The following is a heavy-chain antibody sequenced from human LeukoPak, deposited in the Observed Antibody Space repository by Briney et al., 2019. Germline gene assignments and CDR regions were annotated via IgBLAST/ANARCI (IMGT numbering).Heavy chain of an antibody. D-gene: IGHD5-24*01. V-gene: IGHV3-23*01. CDR1: GFPFSSYA. CDR3: AKERGYGYNHIDY. CDR2: ISGSGGST. J-gene: IGHJ4*02. Sequence: GGSLRLSCEASGFPFSSYAMNWVRQAPGKGLEWVSTISGSGGSTYYADSVKGRFTISRDKSKNTVYLQMNSLRAEDTAVYYCAKERGYGYNHIDYWGQGTLVTVSS.